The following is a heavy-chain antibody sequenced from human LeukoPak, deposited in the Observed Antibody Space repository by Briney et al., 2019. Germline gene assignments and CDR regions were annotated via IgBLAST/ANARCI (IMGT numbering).Heavy chain of an antibody. CDR2: ISSSSSYI. D-gene: IGHD3-10*01. Sequence: GGSLRLSCAASGFTFSSYSMNWVRQAPGKGLEWVSSISSSSSYIYYADSVKGRFTISRDNAKNSLYLQMNSLRAEDTAVYYCARDPGDYYGSGNDYWGQGTLVTVSS. V-gene: IGHV3-21*01. CDR3: ARDPGDYYGSGNDY. J-gene: IGHJ4*02. CDR1: GFTFSSYS.